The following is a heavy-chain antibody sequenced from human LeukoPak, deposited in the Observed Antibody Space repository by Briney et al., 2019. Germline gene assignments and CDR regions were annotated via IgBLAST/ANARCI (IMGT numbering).Heavy chain of an antibody. CDR3: ARALARGYSGYDYGLGY. J-gene: IGHJ4*02. V-gene: IGHV1-18*01. CDR1: GYTFINYG. Sequence: ASVKVSCKASGYTFINYGVTWVRQAPGQGLEWMGWISASNGNTNYAQKLQGRVTMTTETSTSTAYMELRSLRSDDTAVYYCARALARGYSGYDYGLGYWGQRTLVTAPS. CDR2: ISASNGNT. D-gene: IGHD5-12*01.